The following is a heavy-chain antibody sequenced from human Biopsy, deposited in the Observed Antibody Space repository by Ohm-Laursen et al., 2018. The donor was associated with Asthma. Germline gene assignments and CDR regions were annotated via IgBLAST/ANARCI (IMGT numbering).Heavy chain of an antibody. CDR3: ARAGQYSSTSCYNPGWFDP. J-gene: IGHJ5*02. D-gene: IGHD2-2*01. CDR2: INHSGST. Sequence: GTLSLTCAVYGGSFSGYYWSWIRQPPGKGLEWIGEINHSGSTNYNPSLKSRVTISVDTSKNQFSLKLSSVTAADTAVYYCARAGQYSSTSCYNPGWFDPWGQGTLVTVSS. V-gene: IGHV4-34*01. CDR1: GGSFSGYY.